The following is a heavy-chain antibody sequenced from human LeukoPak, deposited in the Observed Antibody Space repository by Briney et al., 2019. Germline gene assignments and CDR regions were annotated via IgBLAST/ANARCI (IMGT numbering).Heavy chain of an antibody. CDR1: GGSLNSYY. CDR3: ARDNWNYGSSMDV. J-gene: IGHJ6*02. CDR2: IYYSGST. V-gene: IGHV4-59*01. Sequence: SETLSLTCSVSGGSLNSYYWSWIRQPPGKGLEWIGYIYYSGSTNYNPSLKSRVTISVDTSKNQFSLKLSSVTAADTAVYYCARDNWNYGSSMDVWGQGTTVTVSS. D-gene: IGHD1-7*01.